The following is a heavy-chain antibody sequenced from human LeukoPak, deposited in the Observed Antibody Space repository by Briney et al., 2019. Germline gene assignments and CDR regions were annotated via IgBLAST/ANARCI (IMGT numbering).Heavy chain of an antibody. CDR2: INPNSGDT. D-gene: IGHD3-16*01. Sequence: ASVKVSCKASGYTFTGYYMHWVRHAPGQGLEWMRWINPNSGDTKYAQKFQGRVTMTRDTSISTAYMELSRLRSDDTAVYYCATQRGSYLWGTDFDYWGQGTLVTVSS. CDR1: GYTFTGYY. J-gene: IGHJ4*02. CDR3: ATQRGSYLWGTDFDY. V-gene: IGHV1-2*02.